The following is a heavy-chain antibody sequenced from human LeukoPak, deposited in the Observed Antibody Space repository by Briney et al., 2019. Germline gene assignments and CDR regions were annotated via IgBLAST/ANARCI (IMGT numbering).Heavy chain of an antibody. Sequence: PSETLSLTCTVSGGSISSYYWSWIRQPPGKGLEWIGFIYYSGSTKYNSSLKSRVTMSVDTSKNQFSLKLSSVTAADTAVYYCARAPYYASGPYSFDYWGQGTLVTVSS. CDR1: GGSISSYY. V-gene: IGHV4-59*12. CDR2: IYYSGST. J-gene: IGHJ4*02. D-gene: IGHD3-10*01. CDR3: ARAPYYASGPYSFDY.